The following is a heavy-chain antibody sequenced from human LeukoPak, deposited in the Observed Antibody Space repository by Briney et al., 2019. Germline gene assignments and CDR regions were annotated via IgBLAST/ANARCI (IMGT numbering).Heavy chain of an antibody. CDR3: ARGPGTYGSGSYYNGELDY. J-gene: IGHJ4*02. Sequence: GGSLRLSCAASGFTFSSYWMSWVRQAPGKGLEWVANIKQDGSEKYYVDSVKGRFTISRDNAKNSLYLQMNSLRAEDTAVYYCARGPGTYGSGSYYNGELDYWGQGPLVTVSS. V-gene: IGHV3-7*04. CDR1: GFTFSSYW. CDR2: IKQDGSEK. D-gene: IGHD3-10*01.